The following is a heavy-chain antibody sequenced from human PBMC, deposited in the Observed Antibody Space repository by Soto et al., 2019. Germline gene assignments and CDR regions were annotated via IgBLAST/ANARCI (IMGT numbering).Heavy chain of an antibody. V-gene: IGHV4-30-4*01. CDR2: IYYSGTT. CDR1: GGSISSGDYY. D-gene: IGHD5-18*01. J-gene: IGHJ4*02. Sequence: SETLSLTCTVSGGSISSGDYYWSWIRQPPGKGLEWIGDIYYSGTTYHNPSLRSRLTISGDASKNQFSLKLSSVTDADTALYYCARGRGYSYGPYYFDYWGQGTLVTVSS. CDR3: ARGRGYSYGPYYFDY.